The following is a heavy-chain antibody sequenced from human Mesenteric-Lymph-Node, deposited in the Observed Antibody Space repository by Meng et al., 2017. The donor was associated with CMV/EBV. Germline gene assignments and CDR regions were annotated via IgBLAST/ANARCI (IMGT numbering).Heavy chain of an antibody. Sequence: GDSLKISCAASGFTFSSYSMNWVRQAPGKGLEWVSSISSSSSYIYYADSVKGRFTISRDNAKNSLYLQMNSLRAEDTAVYYCASLTYSGPNWFDPWGQGTLVT. V-gene: IGHV3-21*01. CDR3: ASLTYSGPNWFDP. J-gene: IGHJ5*02. CDR1: GFTFSSYS. CDR2: ISSSSSYI. D-gene: IGHD5-12*01.